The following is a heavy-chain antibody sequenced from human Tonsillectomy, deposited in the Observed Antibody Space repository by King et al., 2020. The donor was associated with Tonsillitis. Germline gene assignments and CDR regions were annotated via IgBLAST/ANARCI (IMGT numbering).Heavy chain of an antibody. CDR2: ISGSGGST. CDR1: GFTFSSYA. J-gene: IGHJ6*02. D-gene: IGHD4-17*01. CDR3: AKLGWDYGYSNYYYYYGMDV. V-gene: IGHV3-23*04. Sequence: VQLVESGGGLVQPGGSLRLSCAASGFTFSSYAMSWVRQAPGKGLEWVSGISGSGGSTYYADSVKGRFTISRDNSKNTLYLQMNSLRAEDTAVCYCAKLGWDYGYSNYYYYYGMDVWGQGTTITVSS.